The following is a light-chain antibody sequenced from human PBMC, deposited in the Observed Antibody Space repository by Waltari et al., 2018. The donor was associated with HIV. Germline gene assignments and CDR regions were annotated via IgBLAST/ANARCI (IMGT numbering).Light chain of an antibody. CDR1: QNITHY. J-gene: IGKJ5*01. Sequence: DIQMAQSPSSLSASIGDRVTISCRAIQNITHYLNWYHQRSGKAPKLLIYGATRLQGGVPTRFPGIGSGTFVTLIITSLQPEDFGTYYTQQGVSAPTFGRGTRVDIK. CDR3: QQGVSAPT. V-gene: IGKV1-39*01. CDR2: GAT.